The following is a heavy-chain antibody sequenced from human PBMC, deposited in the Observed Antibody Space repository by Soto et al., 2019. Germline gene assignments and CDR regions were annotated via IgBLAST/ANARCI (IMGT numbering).Heavy chain of an antibody. J-gene: IGHJ6*02. CDR2: TYYRSKWYN. CDR3: ARDLGYDFWSSTYYGMDV. D-gene: IGHD3-3*01. V-gene: IGHV6-1*01. CDR1: GDSVSSNSAA. Sequence: SQTLSLTCAISGDSVSSNSAAWNWIRQSPSRGLEWLGRTYYRSKWYNDYAVSVKSRITINPDTSKNQFSLQLNSVTPEDTAVYYCARDLGYDFWSSTYYGMDVWGQGTTVTVSS.